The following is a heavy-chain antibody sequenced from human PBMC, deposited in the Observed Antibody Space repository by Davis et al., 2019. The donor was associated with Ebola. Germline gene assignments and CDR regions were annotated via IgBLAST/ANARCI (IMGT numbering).Heavy chain of an antibody. CDR3: AKSGLSFGVVKYHYGMDV. D-gene: IGHD3-3*01. Sequence: GESLKISCAASGIIFSSYGMHWVRQAPGKGLEWVAVIRNDGSKKNYADSVKGRFTISRDNSKKTLYLQMNSLRAEDTAVYYCAKSGLSFGVVKYHYGMDVWGKGTTVTVSS. J-gene: IGHJ6*04. V-gene: IGHV3-33*06. CDR2: IRNDGSKK. CDR1: GIIFSSYG.